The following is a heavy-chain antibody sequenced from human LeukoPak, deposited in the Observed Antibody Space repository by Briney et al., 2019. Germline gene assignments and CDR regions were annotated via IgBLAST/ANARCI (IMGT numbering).Heavy chain of an antibody. J-gene: IGHJ4*02. V-gene: IGHV1-46*01. CDR3: ARDGGRDYFDY. CDR2: INPSGGST. CDR1: GYTFTSYY. Sequence: ASVKVSCKASGYTFTSYYMHWVRQAPGQGLEWMGIINPSGGSTSYAQKFQGRVTMTRDTSTSTVYMELSSLRSEDRAVYYCARDGGRDYFDYWGQGTLVTDSS. D-gene: IGHD6-25*01.